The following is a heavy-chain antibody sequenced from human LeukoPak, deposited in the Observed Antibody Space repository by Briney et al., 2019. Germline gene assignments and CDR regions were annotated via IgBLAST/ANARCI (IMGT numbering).Heavy chain of an antibody. CDR3: ARGRERRPQGGYYTNLDY. J-gene: IGHJ4*02. Sequence: SETLSLTCTVSGGSISSYYWSWIRQPAGKGLEWIGLIYTSGITNYNPSLKSRVTISVDTSKNQFSLKLSSVTAADTAVYYCARGRERRPQGGYYTNLDYWGQGTLVTVSS. D-gene: IGHD3-22*01. CDR2: IYTSGIT. V-gene: IGHV4-4*07. CDR1: GGSISSYY.